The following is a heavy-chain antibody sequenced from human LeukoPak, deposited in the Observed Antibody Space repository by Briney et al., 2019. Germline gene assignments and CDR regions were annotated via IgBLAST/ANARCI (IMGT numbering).Heavy chain of an antibody. CDR1: GYTLTELS. V-gene: IGHV1-24*01. CDR2: FDPEDGET. CDR3: ATTTPITGTTFPADYYYMDV. D-gene: IGHD1-7*01. Sequence: ASVKVSCKVSGYTLTELSMHWVRQAPGKGLEWMGGFDPEDGETIYAQKFQGRVTMTEDTSTDTAYMELSSLRSEDTAVYYCATTTPITGTTFPADYYYMDVWGKGTTVTVSS. J-gene: IGHJ6*03.